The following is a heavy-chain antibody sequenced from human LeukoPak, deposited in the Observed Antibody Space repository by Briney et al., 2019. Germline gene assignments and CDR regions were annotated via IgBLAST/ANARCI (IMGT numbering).Heavy chain of an antibody. CDR1: GFTFSSYS. J-gene: IGHJ6*03. V-gene: IGHV3-21*04. D-gene: IGHD3-10*01. CDR3: AKVMKGSERLTMVRGVIIKTAGLYYMDV. CDR2: ISSSSSYI. Sequence: KPGGSLRLSCAASGFTFSSYSMNWVRQAPGKGLEWVSSISSSSSYIYYADSVKGRFTISRDNSKNTVYLQMNSLRAEDTAVYYCAKVMKGSERLTMVRGVIIKTAGLYYMDVWGKGTTVTVSS.